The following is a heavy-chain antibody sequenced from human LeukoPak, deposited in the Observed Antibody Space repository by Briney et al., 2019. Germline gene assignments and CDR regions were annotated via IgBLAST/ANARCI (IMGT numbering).Heavy chain of an antibody. J-gene: IGHJ4*02. CDR2: MYYRGST. CDR1: GGSISSSSYY. V-gene: IGHV4-39*07. D-gene: IGHD3-10*01. Sequence: SETLSLTCTVSGGSISSSSYYWGWIRQPPGKGLEWIGSMYYRGSTYYNPSLKSRVTISVDTSKNQLSLNLSSVTAADTAVYYCARGFLGDYFGSGSYYVFDYWGQGTLVTVSS. CDR3: ARGFLGDYFGSGSYYVFDY.